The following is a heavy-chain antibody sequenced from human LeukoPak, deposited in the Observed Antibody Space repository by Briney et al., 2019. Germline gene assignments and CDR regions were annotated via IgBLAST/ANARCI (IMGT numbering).Heavy chain of an antibody. CDR3: AKVIVVVPAAIFDYYYYMDV. J-gene: IGHJ6*03. V-gene: IGHV3-30*02. D-gene: IGHD2-2*01. CDR2: IRYDGSNK. Sequence: GGSLRLSCAASGFTFSSYGMYWVRQAPGKGLEWVAFIRYDGSNKYYADSVKGRFTISRDNSKNTLYLQMNSLRAEDTAVYYCAKVIVVVPAAIFDYYYYMDVWGKGTTVTVSS. CDR1: GFTFSSYG.